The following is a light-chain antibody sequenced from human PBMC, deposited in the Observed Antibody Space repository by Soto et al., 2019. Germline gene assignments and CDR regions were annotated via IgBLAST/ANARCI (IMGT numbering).Light chain of an antibody. CDR3: SSFASTDTPMV. CDR2: DVS. V-gene: IGLV2-14*03. J-gene: IGLJ2*01. CDR1: SSDVGGYNH. Sequence: QSALTQPASVSGSPGQSITISCTGTSSDVGGYNHVSWYQQHPGEAPKLMIYDVSSRPSGVSNRFSGSKAADTASLTISGLQAEDEDDYYCSSFASTDTPMVFGGGTKLTVL.